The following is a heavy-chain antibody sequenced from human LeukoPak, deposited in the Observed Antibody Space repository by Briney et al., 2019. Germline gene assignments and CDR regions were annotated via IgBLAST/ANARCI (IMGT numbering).Heavy chain of an antibody. V-gene: IGHV3-11*03. CDR2: ISVSGSYT. CDR3: ARCGTPNNYYGYGVDV. CDR1: GFTFSDYY. Sequence: GGSLRLSCAASGFTFSDYYMSWIRQAPGKGLEWISCISVSGSYTNYADSVKGRFTISRDNAKNSLYLQMISLRAEDTAVYYCARCGTPNNYYGYGVDVWGQGTTVIVSS. J-gene: IGHJ6*02. D-gene: IGHD1-26*01.